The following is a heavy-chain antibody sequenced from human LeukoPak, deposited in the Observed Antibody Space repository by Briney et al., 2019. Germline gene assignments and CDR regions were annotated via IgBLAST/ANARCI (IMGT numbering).Heavy chain of an antibody. D-gene: IGHD2-15*01. J-gene: IGHJ4*02. CDR1: GFTFSTYA. V-gene: IGHV3-23*01. CDR2: ISGSGGST. CDR3: AKDLRGTSGISWYFDY. Sequence: PGGSLRLSCAASGFTFSTYAMSWVRQAPGKGLEWVSAISGSGGSTYYADSVKGRFTTSRDNSKNTLSLQMNSLRVEDTAVYYCAKDLRGTSGISWYFDYWGQGTLVTVSS.